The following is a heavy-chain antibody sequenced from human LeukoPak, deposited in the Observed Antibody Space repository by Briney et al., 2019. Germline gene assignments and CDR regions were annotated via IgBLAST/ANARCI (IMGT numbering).Heavy chain of an antibody. CDR2: IYSSGDT. D-gene: IGHD3-10*01. CDR3: ARQDGYYFGSGSYMYYFDY. CDR1: GGSISNYY. V-gene: IGHV4-59*01. Sequence: SETLSLTCTVSGGSISNYYWSWIRQPPGKGLEWIGYIYSSGDTNYNPSLKSRVTISVDTSKKQFSLKLSSVTAADTAVYYCARQDGYYFGSGSYMYYFDYWGQGTLVTVSS. J-gene: IGHJ4*02.